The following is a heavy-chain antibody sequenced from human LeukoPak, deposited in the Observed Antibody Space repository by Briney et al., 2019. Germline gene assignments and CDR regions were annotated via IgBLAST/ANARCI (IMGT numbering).Heavy chain of an antibody. CDR1: GGSISSSSYY. D-gene: IGHD3-16*02. CDR2: IYYSGST. V-gene: IGHV4-39*07. CDR3: ARVGRGLRLGELSN. Sequence: MTSETLSLTCTVSGGSISSSSYYWGWIRQPPGKGLEWIGSIYYSGSTYYNPSLKSRVTISVDTSKNQFSLKLSSVTAADTAVYYCARVGRGLRLGELSNWGQGTLVTVSS. J-gene: IGHJ4*02.